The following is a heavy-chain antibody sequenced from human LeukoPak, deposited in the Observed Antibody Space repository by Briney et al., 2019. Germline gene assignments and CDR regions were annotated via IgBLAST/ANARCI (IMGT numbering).Heavy chain of an antibody. Sequence: ASVKVSCKVSGYTLTELSMHWVRQAPGKGLEWMGGFDPEDGETIYAQKFQGRVTMTRDTSTSTVYMELSSLRSEDTAVYYCARGGDYYYDSSGYYAYWGQGTLVTVSS. J-gene: IGHJ4*02. CDR3: ARGGDYYYDSSGYYAY. CDR2: FDPEDGET. D-gene: IGHD3-22*01. V-gene: IGHV1-24*01. CDR1: GYTLTELS.